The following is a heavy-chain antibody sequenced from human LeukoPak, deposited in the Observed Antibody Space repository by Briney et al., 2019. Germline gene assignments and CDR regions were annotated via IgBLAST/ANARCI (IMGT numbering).Heavy chain of an antibody. D-gene: IGHD6-19*01. V-gene: IGHV3-33*05. Sequence: GGSLRLSCAASGFTFSSYGMHWVRQAPGKGLEWVAVILYDGSGKYYTDSVKGRFTISRGNSKNTLYLQMNSLRAEDTAVYYCARDLIAVAGTYKGAFDIWGQGTMVTVSS. CDR3: ARDLIAVAGTYKGAFDI. CDR1: GFTFSSYG. CDR2: ILYDGSGK. J-gene: IGHJ3*02.